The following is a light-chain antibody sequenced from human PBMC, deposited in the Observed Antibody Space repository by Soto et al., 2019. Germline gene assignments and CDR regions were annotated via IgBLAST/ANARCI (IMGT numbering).Light chain of an antibody. V-gene: IGKV3-20*01. CDR1: QNVGTF. CDR2: DAS. CDR3: QQYGSSPPIT. Sequence: EVVLTQSPATLSLSPGERATLSCRASQNVGTFLAWYQLKPGQAPRLVIYDASNRAAGIPDRFSGSGSGTDFTLTISRLEPEDFAVYYCQQYGSSPPITFGQGTRLEIK. J-gene: IGKJ5*01.